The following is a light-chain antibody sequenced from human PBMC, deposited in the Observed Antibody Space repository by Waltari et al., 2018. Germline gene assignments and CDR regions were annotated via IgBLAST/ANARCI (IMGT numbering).Light chain of an antibody. V-gene: IGLV1-47*01. CDR2: RNN. CDR3: AALDDSLSGWV. Sequence: QSTLTQPPSASGTPGQRVTIPCSGSSSNIGSNYVYWYQQFPGTAPKVLIYRNNQRPSGGPGRFSGARSGSSASLIIGGLRSEDEADYYCAALDDSLSGWVFGGGTKVTVL. J-gene: IGLJ3*02. CDR1: SSNIGSNY.